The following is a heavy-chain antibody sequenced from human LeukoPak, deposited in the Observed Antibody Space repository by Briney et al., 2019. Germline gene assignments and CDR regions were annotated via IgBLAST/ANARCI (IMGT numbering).Heavy chain of an antibody. Sequence: GRSLRLSCAASGFTFSSYGMHWVRQAPGKGLEWVAVIWYDGSNKYYADSVKGRFTISRDNSKNTLYLQMNSLRAEDTAVYYCARVVEAWLAPGYYYGMDVWGQGTTVTVSS. CDR1: GFTFSSYG. J-gene: IGHJ6*02. CDR3: ARVVEAWLAPGYYYGMDV. D-gene: IGHD6-19*01. V-gene: IGHV3-33*01. CDR2: IWYDGSNK.